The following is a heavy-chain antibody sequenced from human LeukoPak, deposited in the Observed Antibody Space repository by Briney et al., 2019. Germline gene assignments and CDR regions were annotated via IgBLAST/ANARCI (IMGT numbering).Heavy chain of an antibody. CDR2: IRNKANSYTT. J-gene: IGHJ4*02. V-gene: IGHV3-72*01. D-gene: IGHD1-26*01. CDR3: TRLVGAND. CDR1: GFTFSDHA. Sequence: GSLRLSCAASGFTFSDHAMDWVRQAPGKGLEWVGRIRNKANSYTTEYAASVQGRFTVSRDESKNSLYLQKNSMKTEDTAVYYCTRLVGANDWGQGTLVTVSS.